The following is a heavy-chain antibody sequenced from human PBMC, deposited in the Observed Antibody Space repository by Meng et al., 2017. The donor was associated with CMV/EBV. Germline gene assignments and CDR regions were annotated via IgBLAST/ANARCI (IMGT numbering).Heavy chain of an antibody. J-gene: IGHJ4*02. CDR2: IYTSGSN. V-gene: IGHV4-4*07. D-gene: IGHD4-17*01. CDR3: ARGPEVDYGDYVGLDY. CDR1: GGSISSYY. Sequence: QGLLTQAEPQLVKPAETLSLPCTVSGGSISSYYLSWIRQPAEKGLAWIGRIYTSGSNNYNPSLKSRVTMSVDTSKNQFSLKLSSVTAADTAVYYCARGPEVDYGDYVGLDYWGQGTLVTVSS.